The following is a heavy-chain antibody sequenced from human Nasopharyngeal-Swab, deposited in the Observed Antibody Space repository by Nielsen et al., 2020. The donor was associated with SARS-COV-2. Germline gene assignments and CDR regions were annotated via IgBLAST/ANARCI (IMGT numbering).Heavy chain of an antibody. CDR3: GRDRYYDSSGFDY. V-gene: IGHV3-33*01. D-gene: IGHD3-22*01. J-gene: IGHJ4*02. Sequence: GESLKISCAASGFTFNNYGMHWVRQAPGKGLEWVAVIWYGGSEKHYADSVRGRFTISRDNPKNTLYLQMNSLRAEDTAIYYCGRDRYYDSSGFDYWSQGTLVSVSS. CDR2: IWYGGSEK. CDR1: GFTFNNYG.